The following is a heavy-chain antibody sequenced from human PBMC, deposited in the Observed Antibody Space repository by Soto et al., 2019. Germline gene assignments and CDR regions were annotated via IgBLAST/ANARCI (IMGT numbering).Heavy chain of an antibody. J-gene: IGHJ4*02. CDR3: ARAVAGTSGDFDY. D-gene: IGHD6-19*01. V-gene: IGHV4-59*01. CDR1: GGSISSYY. Sequence: SETLSLTCTVSGGSISSYYWSWIRQPPGKGLEWIGYIYYSGSTNYNPSLKSRVTISVDTSKNQFSLKLSSVTAADTAVYYCARAVAGTSGDFDYWGKGTLVTVS. CDR2: IYYSGST.